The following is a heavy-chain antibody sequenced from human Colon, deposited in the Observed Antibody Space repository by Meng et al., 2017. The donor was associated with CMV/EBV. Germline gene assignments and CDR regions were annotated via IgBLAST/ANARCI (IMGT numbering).Heavy chain of an antibody. CDR2: ISSSGSGRTI. CDR3: ARYGVGATLVSAFDS. D-gene: IGHD1-26*01. Sequence: GESLKISCEASGFTFSSYEMNWVRQAPGKGLEWVSYISSSGSGRTIYYTDSVKGRFTISRDNAKNSVHLQMNSLRPEDTAVYYCARYGVGATLVSAFDSWGQGTMVTVSS. J-gene: IGHJ3*02. V-gene: IGHV3-48*03. CDR1: GFTFSSYE.